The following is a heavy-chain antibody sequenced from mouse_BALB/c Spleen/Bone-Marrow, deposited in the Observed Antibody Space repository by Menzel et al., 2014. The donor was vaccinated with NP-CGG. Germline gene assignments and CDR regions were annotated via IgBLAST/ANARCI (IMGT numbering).Heavy chain of an antibody. Sequence: EVKVVESGGGLVKPGGSLKLSCAASGFTFSDYYMYWVRRTPEKRLEWVATISDGGSYTYYPDSVKGRFTISRDNARNNLYLQMSSLKSEDTAMHYCARGSSYFYYWGQGTTLSVSS. CDR1: GFTFSDYY. D-gene: IGHD1-1*01. J-gene: IGHJ2*01. CDR2: ISDGGSYT. V-gene: IGHV5-4*02. CDR3: ARGSSYFYY.